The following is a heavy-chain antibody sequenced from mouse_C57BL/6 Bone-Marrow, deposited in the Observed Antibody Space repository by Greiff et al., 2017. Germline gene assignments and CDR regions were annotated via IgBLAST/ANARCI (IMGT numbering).Heavy chain of an antibody. J-gene: IGHJ2*01. CDR3: ARDLTTVVTLDYFDY. D-gene: IGHD1-1*01. CDR1: GYTFTSYG. V-gene: IGHV1-81*01. Sequence: QVQLQQSGAELARPGASVKLSCKASGYTFTSYGISWVKQRTGQGLEWIGEIYPRSGNTYYNEKFKGKATLTADKSSSTAYMELRSLTSEDSAVYFCARDLTTVVTLDYFDYWGQGTTLTVS. CDR2: IYPRSGNT.